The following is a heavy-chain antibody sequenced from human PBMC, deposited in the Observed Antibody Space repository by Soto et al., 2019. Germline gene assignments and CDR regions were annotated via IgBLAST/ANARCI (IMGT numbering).Heavy chain of an antibody. CDR2: ISAYNGNT. CDR3: ARDRFGSLPYGGHYFDY. V-gene: IGHV1-18*01. CDR1: GYTFTSYG. Sequence: GASVKVSCKASGYTFTSYGISWVRQAPGQGLEWMGWISAYNGNTNYAQKLQGRVTMTTDTSTSTAYMELRSLRSDDTAVYYCARDRFGSLPYGGHYFDYWGQGTLVTVSS. J-gene: IGHJ4*02. D-gene: IGHD3-10*01.